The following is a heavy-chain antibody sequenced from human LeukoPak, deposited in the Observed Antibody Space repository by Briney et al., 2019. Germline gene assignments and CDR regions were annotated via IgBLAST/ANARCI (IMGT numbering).Heavy chain of an antibody. J-gene: IGHJ3*02. D-gene: IGHD3-9*01. CDR2: IYTSGST. V-gene: IGHV4-4*07. Sequence: SETLSLTCTVSGGSISSYYWSWIRQPAGKGLEWIGRIYTSGSTNYNPSLKSRVTMSVDTSKNQFSLKLSSVTAADTAVYYCARDWDVDFDWLGAEKNDAFDIWGQGTMVTVSS. CDR3: ARDWDVDFDWLGAEKNDAFDI. CDR1: GGSISSYY.